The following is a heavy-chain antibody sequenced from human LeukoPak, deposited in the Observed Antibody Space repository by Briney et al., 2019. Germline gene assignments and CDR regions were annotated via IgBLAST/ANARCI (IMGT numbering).Heavy chain of an antibody. J-gene: IGHJ4*02. CDR1: EFTFSDYY. V-gene: IGHV3-11*01. CDR2: ISSSGSTI. Sequence: GGSLRLSCAASEFTFSDYYMSWIRQAPGKGLEWVSYISSSGSTIYYADSVKGRFTISRDNAKNSLSLQMNSLRAEDTAVYYCVRDYRACFDYWGQGTLVTVSS. D-gene: IGHD3-16*02. CDR3: VRDYRACFDY.